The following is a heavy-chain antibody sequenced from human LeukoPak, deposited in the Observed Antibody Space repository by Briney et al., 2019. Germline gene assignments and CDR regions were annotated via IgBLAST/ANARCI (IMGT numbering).Heavy chain of an antibody. J-gene: IGHJ4*02. Sequence: SKTLSLTCTVSGGSISSYYWSWIRQPPGKGLEWIGYIYYSGSTNYNPSLKSRVTMSVDTSKNQSSLKLSSVTAADTAVYYCARTSKGTGSGSYVHFDYWGQGTLVTVSS. V-gene: IGHV4-59*12. D-gene: IGHD1-26*01. CDR1: GGSISSYY. CDR3: ARTSKGTGSGSYVHFDY. CDR2: IYYSGST.